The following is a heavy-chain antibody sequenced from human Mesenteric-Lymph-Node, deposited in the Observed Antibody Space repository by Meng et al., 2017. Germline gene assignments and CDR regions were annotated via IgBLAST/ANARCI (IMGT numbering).Heavy chain of an antibody. D-gene: IGHD2-15*01. J-gene: IGHJ2*01. V-gene: IGHV4-39*07. CDR1: GGSISSSSYY. CDR3: ARDLIYCSGGSCPRYWYFDL. Sequence: SETLSLTCTVSGGSISSSSYYWGWIRQPPGKGLEWIGSIYYSGSTYYNPSLKSRVTISVDTSKNQFSLKLSSVTAADTAVYYCARDLIYCSGGSCPRYWYFDLWGRGTLVTVSS. CDR2: IYYSGST.